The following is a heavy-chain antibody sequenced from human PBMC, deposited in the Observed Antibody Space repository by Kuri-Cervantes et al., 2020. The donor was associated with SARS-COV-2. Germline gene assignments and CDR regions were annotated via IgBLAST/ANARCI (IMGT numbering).Heavy chain of an antibody. CDR2: ISYDGSNT. Sequence: GESLKISCAASGFTFSSYGMHWVRQAPGKGLEWVALISYDGSNTYYADSVKGRFTISRDNSKNTLYLQMNSLRAEDTAVYYCARADFRVSYYYYMDVWGKGTTVTVSS. J-gene: IGHJ6*03. CDR1: GFTFSSYG. D-gene: IGHD2/OR15-2a*01. V-gene: IGHV3-30*03. CDR3: ARADFRVSYYYYMDV.